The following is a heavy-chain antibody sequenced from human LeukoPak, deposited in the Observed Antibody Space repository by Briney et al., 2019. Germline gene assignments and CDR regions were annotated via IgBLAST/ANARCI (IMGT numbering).Heavy chain of an antibody. D-gene: IGHD3-9*01. CDR1: GFTFSSYA. V-gene: IGHV3-30-3*01. CDR3: ARDSTHHDFDWLSGYYYYGMDV. Sequence: GGSLRLSCAASGFTFSSYAMHWVRQAPGKGLEWVAVISYDGSNKYYADSVKGRFTISRDNSKNTLYLQMNSLRAEDTAVYYCARDSTHHDFDWLSGYYYYGMDVWGQGTTVTVSS. J-gene: IGHJ6*02. CDR2: ISYDGSNK.